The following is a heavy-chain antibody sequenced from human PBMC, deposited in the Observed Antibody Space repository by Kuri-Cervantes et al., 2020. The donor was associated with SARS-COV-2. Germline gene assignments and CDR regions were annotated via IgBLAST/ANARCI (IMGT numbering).Heavy chain of an antibody. V-gene: IGHV4-59*13. CDR3: ARGGLIGYYDSSGYSVDY. Sequence: WVRQPPGKGLEWIGYIYYSGSTNYNPSLKSRVTISVDTSKNQFSLKLSSVTAADTAVYYCARGGLIGYYDSSGYSVDYWGQGTLVTVSS. J-gene: IGHJ4*02. D-gene: IGHD3-22*01. CDR2: IYYSGST.